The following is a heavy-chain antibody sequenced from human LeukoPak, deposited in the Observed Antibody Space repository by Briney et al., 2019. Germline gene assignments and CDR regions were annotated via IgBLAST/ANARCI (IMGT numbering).Heavy chain of an antibody. V-gene: IGHV1-18*01. J-gene: IGHJ1*01. CDR3: ARDREGRDYYDSSGYGYFQH. CDR2: ISAYNGNT. D-gene: IGHD3-22*01. CDR1: GYTFTSYG. Sequence: EASVKVSCKASGYTFTSYGISWVRQAPGQGLEWMGWISAYNGNTNYAQKLQGRVTMTTDTSTSTAYMELRSLRSDDTAVYYCARDREGRDYYDSSGYGYFQHWGQGTLVTVSS.